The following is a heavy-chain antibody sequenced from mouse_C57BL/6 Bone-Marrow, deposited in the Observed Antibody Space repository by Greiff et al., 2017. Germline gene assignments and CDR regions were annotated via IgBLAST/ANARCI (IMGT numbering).Heavy chain of an antibody. V-gene: IGHV1-55*01. CDR1: GYTFTSYW. CDR3: ARGGYFDV. CDR2: LYPGSGST. J-gene: IGHJ1*03. Sequence: QVQLQQPGAELVKPGASVKMSCKASGYTFTSYWITWVKQRPGQGLEWIGDLYPGSGSTNYNEKFKSKATLTGDTSSSTAYMQLSSLTSEDSAVYYCARGGYFDVWGTGTTVTVSS.